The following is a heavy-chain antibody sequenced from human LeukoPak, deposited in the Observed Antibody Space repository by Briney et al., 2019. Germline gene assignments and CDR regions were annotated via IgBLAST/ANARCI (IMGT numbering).Heavy chain of an antibody. CDR2: ISAYNGNT. CDR1: GYTFTSYG. Sequence: ASVKVSCKASGYTFTSYGISWVRQAPGQGLEWMGWISAYNGNTNYAQKLQGRVTMTTDTSTSTAYMELRSLRSDDTAVYYCARDYYDFWSGFGGPFFWFDPWGQGTLVTVSS. V-gene: IGHV1-18*01. CDR3: ARDYYDFWSGFGGPFFWFDP. D-gene: IGHD3-3*01. J-gene: IGHJ5*02.